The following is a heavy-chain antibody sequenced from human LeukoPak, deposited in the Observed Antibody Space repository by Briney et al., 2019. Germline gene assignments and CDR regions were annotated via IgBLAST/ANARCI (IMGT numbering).Heavy chain of an antibody. CDR1: GYTFTSYD. CDR3: ARGGVMDGSWEVFDY. D-gene: IGHD1-26*01. J-gene: IGHJ4*02. V-gene: IGHV1-8*01. Sequence: GATVKVSCKASGYTFTSYDINWVRQATGQGLEWMGWMNPNSGNTGYAQKFQGRVTITRNTSISTAYMELSSLRSEDTAVYYCARGGVMDGSWEVFDYWGQGTLVTVSS. CDR2: MNPNSGNT.